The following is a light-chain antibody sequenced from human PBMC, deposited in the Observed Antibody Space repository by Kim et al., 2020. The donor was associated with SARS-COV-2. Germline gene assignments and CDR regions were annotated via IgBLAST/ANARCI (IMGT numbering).Light chain of an antibody. J-gene: IGKJ2*01. V-gene: IGKV3-20*01. Sequence: EIVLTQSPDTLSLSPGDRATLSCRASQSVSSSYLAWYQQKPGQAPRLLMYAASSRATGVPDRFSGSGSETDFTLTISRLEPEDFAVYYCQQYDRSAVYTFGQGTKLEI. CDR2: AAS. CDR1: QSVSSSY. CDR3: QQYDRSAVYT.